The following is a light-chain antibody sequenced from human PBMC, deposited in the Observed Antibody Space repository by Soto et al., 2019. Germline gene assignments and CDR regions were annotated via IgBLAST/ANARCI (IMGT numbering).Light chain of an antibody. J-gene: IGKJ2*01. CDR2: AAS. V-gene: IGKV1-39*01. Sequence: DIQMTQSPSSLSASVGDRVTITCRASQTIANYLNWYQQKPGKAPKLLIYAASSLQSGVPSRFSGSVYGTDFTLTISSLQPEDFATYYCQQSHNTPYTFGQGTKLGI. CDR3: QQSHNTPYT. CDR1: QTIANY.